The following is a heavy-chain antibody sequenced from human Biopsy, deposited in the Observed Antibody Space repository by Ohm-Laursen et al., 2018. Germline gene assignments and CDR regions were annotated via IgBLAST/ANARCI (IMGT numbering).Heavy chain of an antibody. V-gene: IGHV4-4*07. CDR3: ARLYRLDDYWNDDPPDAFDV. J-gene: IGHJ3*01. D-gene: IGHD1-1*01. Sequence: SDTLSLTCTVSGGSINYFYWSWIRQPAGKGLEWIGRIYSSGFTTHNPSLRGRVAISVDTSKNQFSLKLSSVTAADTAIFFCARLYRLDDYWNDDPPDAFDVWGQGTRVTVSS. CDR2: IYSSGFT. CDR1: GGSINYFY.